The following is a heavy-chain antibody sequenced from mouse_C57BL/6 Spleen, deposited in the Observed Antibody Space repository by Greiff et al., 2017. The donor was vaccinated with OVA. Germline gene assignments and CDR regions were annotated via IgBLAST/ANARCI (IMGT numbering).Heavy chain of an antibody. CDR1: GYSITSGYY. CDR3: ARHWDERDY. J-gene: IGHJ2*01. Sequence: ESGPGLVKPSQSLSLTCSVTGYSITSGYYWNWIRQFPGNKLEWMGYISYDGSNNYNPSLKNRISITRDTSKNQFFLKLNSVTTEDTATYYCARHWDERDYWGQGTTLTVSS. CDR2: ISYDGSN. D-gene: IGHD4-1*01. V-gene: IGHV3-6*01.